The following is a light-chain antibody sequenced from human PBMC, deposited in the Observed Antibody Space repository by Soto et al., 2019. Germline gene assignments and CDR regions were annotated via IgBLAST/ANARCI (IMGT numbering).Light chain of an antibody. J-gene: IGLJ2*01. CDR3: SFISSRSPVV. CDR2: DVS. Sequence: QSALTQPASVSGSPGQSITISCTGTSSDVGGYNYVSWYQQHPGKAPKLMIYDVSNRPSGVFNRFSGSKSGNTASLTISGLQAEDGADYYCSFISSRSPVVFGGGTKGTV. CDR1: SSDVGGYNY. V-gene: IGLV2-14*01.